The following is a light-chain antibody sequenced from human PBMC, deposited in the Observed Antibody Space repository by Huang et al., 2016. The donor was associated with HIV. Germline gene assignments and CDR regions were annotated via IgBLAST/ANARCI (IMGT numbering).Light chain of an antibody. CDR2: AAS. Sequence: QLTQSPSSLSASVGDRVTITCRASQGISSYLAWYQQKPGKAPKLLIYAASTLQSVVPSRFSGSGSGTDFTLTISSLQPEYFATYHCQQLNSYPPTFGQGTKVEIK. CDR3: QQLNSYPPT. J-gene: IGKJ1*01. V-gene: IGKV1-9*01. CDR1: QGISSY.